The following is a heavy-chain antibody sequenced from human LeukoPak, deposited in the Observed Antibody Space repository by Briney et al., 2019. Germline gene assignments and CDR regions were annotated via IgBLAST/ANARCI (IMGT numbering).Heavy chain of an antibody. CDR2: IKQDGSEK. J-gene: IGHJ4*02. Sequence: GGSLRLSCAASGFTFSSYWMSWVRQAPGKGLEWVANIKQDGSEKYYVDSVKGRFTISRDNAKNSLYLQMNSLRAEDTAVYYCASVMGKYYFDYWGQGTLVTVSS. D-gene: IGHD7-27*01. V-gene: IGHV3-7*03. CDR1: GFTFSSYW. CDR3: ASVMGKYYFDY.